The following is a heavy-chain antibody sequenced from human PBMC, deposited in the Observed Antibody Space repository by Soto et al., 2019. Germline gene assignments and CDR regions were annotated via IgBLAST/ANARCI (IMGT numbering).Heavy chain of an antibody. J-gene: IGHJ4*02. CDR2: IYYSGST. Sequence: QLQLQESGPGLVKPSETLSLTCTVSGGSISSSSYYWGWIRQPPGKGLEWIGSIYYSGSTYYNPSLKIRFTLSVDTSKNQFSLKLSSVTAADTAVYYCATLWFGEGNYWGQGTLVTVSS. V-gene: IGHV4-39*01. CDR1: GGSISSSSYY. D-gene: IGHD3-10*01. CDR3: ATLWFGEGNY.